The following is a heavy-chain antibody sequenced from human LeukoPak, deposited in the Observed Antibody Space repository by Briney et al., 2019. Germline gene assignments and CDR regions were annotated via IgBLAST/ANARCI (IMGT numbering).Heavy chain of an antibody. D-gene: IGHD3-3*01. J-gene: IGHJ4*02. Sequence: SETLSLTCAVYGGSFSGYYWSWIRQPPGKGLEWIGEINHSGSTNYNPSLKSRVTISVDTSKNQFSLKLSSVTAADTAVYYCARGAIFGVGPLNYWGQGTLVTVSS. CDR2: INHSGST. CDR3: ARGAIFGVGPLNY. V-gene: IGHV4-34*01. CDR1: GGSFSGYY.